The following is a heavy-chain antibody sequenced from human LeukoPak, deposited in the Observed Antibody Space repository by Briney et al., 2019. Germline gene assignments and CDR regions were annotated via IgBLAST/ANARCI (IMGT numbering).Heavy chain of an antibody. D-gene: IGHD6-19*01. CDR1: GGSINIHY. CDR3: VRRDTGWNYFDY. J-gene: IGHJ4*02. CDR2: IYYTGKN. V-gene: IGHV4-59*08. Sequence: SETLSLTCAVSGGSINIHYSGWIRQPPGKGLQWIGDIYYTGKNNYNPSLKSRVTISLATSKDHLSLNLTSVVAADTAIYYCVRRDTGWNYFDYWGQGILVTVSS.